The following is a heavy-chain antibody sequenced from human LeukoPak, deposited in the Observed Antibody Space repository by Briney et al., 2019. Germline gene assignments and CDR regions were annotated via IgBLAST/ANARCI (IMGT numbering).Heavy chain of an antibody. J-gene: IGHJ5*02. CDR2: IYTSGST. Sequence: SETLSLTCTVSGGSISSYYWSWIRQPPGKGLEWIGYIYTSGSTNYNPSLKSRVTISVDTSKNQFSLKLSSVTAADTAVYYCARRITGTTYWFDAWGKGTLVTVSS. D-gene: IGHD1-7*01. V-gene: IGHV4-4*09. CDR3: ARRITGTTYWFDA. CDR1: GGSISSYY.